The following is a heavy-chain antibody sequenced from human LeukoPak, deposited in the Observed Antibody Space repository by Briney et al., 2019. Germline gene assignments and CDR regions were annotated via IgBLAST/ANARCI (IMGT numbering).Heavy chain of an antibody. CDR1: GGTFSSCA. CDR2: IIPILGIA. D-gene: IGHD6-6*01. V-gene: IGHV1-69*04. Sequence: ASVKVSCKASGGTFSSCAISWVRQAPGQGLEWMGRIIPILGIANYAQKFQGRVTITADKSTSTAYMELSSLRSEDTAVYYCARDPSFSYADYWGQGTLVTVSS. J-gene: IGHJ4*02. CDR3: ARDPSFSYADY.